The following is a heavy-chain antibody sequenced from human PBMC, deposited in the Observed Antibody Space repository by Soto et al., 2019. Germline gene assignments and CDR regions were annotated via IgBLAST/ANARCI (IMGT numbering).Heavy chain of an antibody. V-gene: IGHV1-3*01. Sequence: ASVKVSCKASGYTFTSYAMHWVRQAPGQRLEWMGWINAGNGNTKYSQKFQGRVTITRDTSASTAYMELSSLRSEDTAVYYCARDYYDILTGYYQHAFDIWGQGTMV. D-gene: IGHD3-9*01. CDR2: INAGNGNT. CDR3: ARDYYDILTGYYQHAFDI. J-gene: IGHJ3*02. CDR1: GYTFTSYA.